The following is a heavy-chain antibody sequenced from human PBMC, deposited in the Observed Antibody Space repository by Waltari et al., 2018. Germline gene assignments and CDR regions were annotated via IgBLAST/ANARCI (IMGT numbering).Heavy chain of an antibody. CDR1: GFTFSNAW. Sequence: EVQLVESGGGLVKPGGSLRLCCAASGFTFSNAWMNWVRQAPGKGMEWVGRIKSKTDGGITDYAAPVKGRFSISRDDSKNTLYLQMNSLKTEDTAVYYCTTQYVSSGYAVDAFDIWGQGTMVTVSS. V-gene: IGHV3-15*07. D-gene: IGHD3-22*01. CDR3: TTQYVSSGYAVDAFDI. J-gene: IGHJ3*02. CDR2: IKSKTDGGIT.